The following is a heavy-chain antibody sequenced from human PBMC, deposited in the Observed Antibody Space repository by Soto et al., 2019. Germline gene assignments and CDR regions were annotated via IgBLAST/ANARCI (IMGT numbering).Heavy chain of an antibody. CDR2: ISYDGRNK. J-gene: IGHJ4*02. CDR3: AREMEFGGIAAGGFDY. CDR1: GFTFISYA. Sequence: GGSVRLSSAASGFTFISYAMHWVRQAPGKGRDWVAVISYDGRNKYYADSVKGRFTISRDNSKNTLYLQMNSLRAEDTAVYYCAREMEFGGIAAGGFDYWGQGTLVTVSS. D-gene: IGHD6-13*01. V-gene: IGHV3-30*01.